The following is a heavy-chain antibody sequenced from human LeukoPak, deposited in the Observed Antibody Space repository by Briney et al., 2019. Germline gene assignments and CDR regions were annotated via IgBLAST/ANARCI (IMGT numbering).Heavy chain of an antibody. CDR3: ARSKDYYDSSGYYPDAFDI. CDR2: IYPGDSDT. D-gene: IGHD3-22*01. J-gene: IGHJ3*02. CDR1: GYSFTGYW. Sequence: SLQISCXGXGYSFTGYWIGWVRQLPGKGLEWMGIIYPGDSDTRYSPSFQGQVTISADKSISTAYLQWSSLKASDTAMYYCARSKDYYDSSGYYPDAFDIWGQGTMVTVSS. V-gene: IGHV5-51*01.